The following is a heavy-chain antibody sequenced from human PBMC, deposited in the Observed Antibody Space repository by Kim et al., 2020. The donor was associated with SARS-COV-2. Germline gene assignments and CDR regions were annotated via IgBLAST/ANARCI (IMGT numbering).Heavy chain of an antibody. J-gene: IGHJ4*02. V-gene: IGHV1-18*01. CDR1: GYTFSSYS. D-gene: IGHD3-10*01. Sequence: ASVKVSCKTSGYTFSSYSMTWVRQAPGQGLEWMGRISNYNGNTIYVRRLQGRVTMTTDTSTSTAYMELSSLASEDTAVYYCARVAGCGSGSPVDCWGQGTLVTVSP. CDR2: ISNYNGNT. CDR3: ARVAGCGSGSPVDC.